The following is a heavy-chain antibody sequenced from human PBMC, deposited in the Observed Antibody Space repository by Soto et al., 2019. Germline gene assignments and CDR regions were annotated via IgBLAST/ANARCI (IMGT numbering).Heavy chain of an antibody. J-gene: IGHJ4*02. V-gene: IGHV1-2*04. CDR2: INPNSGST. Sequence: ASVKVSCKASGYAFTGYYMHWVRQAPGQGLEWMGLINPNSGSTNYAQKFQGWVTMTRDTSVSTAYMDLSSLRSEDTAVYYCAGRDYGGYYLDYWGQGTLVTVSS. CDR3: AGRDYGGYYLDY. CDR1: GYAFTGYY. D-gene: IGHD3-16*01.